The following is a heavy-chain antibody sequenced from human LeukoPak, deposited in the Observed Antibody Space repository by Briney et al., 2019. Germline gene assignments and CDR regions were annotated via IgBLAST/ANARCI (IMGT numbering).Heavy chain of an antibody. CDR2: ISDSGGNT. CDR3: AKDGFRGDCIGGSCYPFDP. CDR1: GFTFSSYA. Sequence: GGSLRLSCAASGFTFSSYAMSWVRQAPGKGLEWVSTISDSGGNTYYADSVKGRFTISRDNSKNTLYLQMNSLRAEDTALYYCAKDGFRGDCIGGSCYPFDPWGQGTLITVSS. J-gene: IGHJ5*02. V-gene: IGHV3-23*01. D-gene: IGHD2-15*01.